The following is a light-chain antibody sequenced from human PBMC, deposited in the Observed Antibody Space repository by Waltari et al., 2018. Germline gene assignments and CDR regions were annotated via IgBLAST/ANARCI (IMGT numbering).Light chain of an antibody. CDR2: KAS. CDR3: QQYNSYSRT. Sequence: DIQLTQSPSTLSAYVGDSITITCRASQRLSSWLAWYQQKPGKAPKLLIYKASSLESGVPSRFSGSGSGTEFTLTISSLQPDDFATYYCQQYNSYSRTFGQGTKLEIK. V-gene: IGKV1-5*03. CDR1: QRLSSW. J-gene: IGKJ2*01.